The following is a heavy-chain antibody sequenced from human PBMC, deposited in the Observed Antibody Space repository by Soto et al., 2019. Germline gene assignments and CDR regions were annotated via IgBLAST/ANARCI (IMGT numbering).Heavy chain of an antibody. CDR1: GFTFSSYG. CDR3: AKDASVADVGGIDY. CDR2: ISDDGSNK. V-gene: IGHV3-30*18. Sequence: QVQLVESGGGVVQPGRSLRLSCAASGFTFSSYGMHWVRQAPGKGLEWVAAISDDGSNKYYADSVKGRFTMSRDNSKNTVYLQMNRLRAEDTAVSYCAKDASVADVGGIDYWGQGTLVTVAS. D-gene: IGHD3-16*01. J-gene: IGHJ4*02.